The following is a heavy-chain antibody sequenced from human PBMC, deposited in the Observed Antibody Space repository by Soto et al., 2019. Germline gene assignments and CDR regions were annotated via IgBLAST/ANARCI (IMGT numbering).Heavy chain of an antibody. J-gene: IGHJ4*02. CDR3: EKERETESSGYYPPPFDY. Sequence: EVQLVESGGGLVQPGRSLRLSCAASGFTFDDYAMHWVRQAPGKGLEWVSGISWNSGSIGYADSVKGRFTISRDNAKNSLYLQMNSLRAEDTALYYCEKERETESSGYYPPPFDYWGQGTLVTVSS. CDR1: GFTFDDYA. D-gene: IGHD3-22*01. CDR2: ISWNSGSI. V-gene: IGHV3-9*01.